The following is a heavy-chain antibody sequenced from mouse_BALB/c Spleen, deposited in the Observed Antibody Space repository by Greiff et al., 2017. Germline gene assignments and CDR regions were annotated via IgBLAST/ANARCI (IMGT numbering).Heavy chain of an antibody. J-gene: IGHJ4*01. CDR3: ASLSSYDAMDY. Sequence: EVQLQQSGAELVKPGASVKLSCTASGFNIKDTYMHWVKQRPEQGLEWIGRIDPANGNTKYDPKFQGKATITADTSSNTAYLQLSSLTSEDTAVYYCASLSSYDAMDYWGQGTSVTVSS. D-gene: IGHD1-1*01. V-gene: IGHV14-3*02. CDR2: IDPANGNT. CDR1: GFNIKDTY.